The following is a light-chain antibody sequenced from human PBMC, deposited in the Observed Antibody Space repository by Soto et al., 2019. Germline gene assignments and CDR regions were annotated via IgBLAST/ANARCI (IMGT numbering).Light chain of an antibody. J-gene: IGKJ2*01. CDR2: GAS. V-gene: IGKV3-20*01. CDR3: QQYGSSSYT. CDR1: QSVSSTY. Sequence: EIVLTQSPGTLSLSPGERATLSCRASQSVSSTYLAWYQQNPGQAPRLLIYGASSRATGSPDRFSGSGSGTDFTLTIRRLGPEDFAVYFCQQYGSSSYTFGQWTMLAIK.